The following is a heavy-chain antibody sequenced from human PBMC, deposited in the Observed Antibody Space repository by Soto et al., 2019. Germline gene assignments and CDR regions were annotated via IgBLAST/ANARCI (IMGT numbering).Heavy chain of an antibody. V-gene: IGHV1-8*01. CDR2: MNPNSGNA. CDR1: GYTFTSYD. Sequence: ASVKVSCKASGYTFTSYDINWVRQATGQGLEWMGWMNPNSGNAGYAQKFQGRVTMTRNTSISTAYMELSSLRSEDTAVYYCARVNYDILTGLWAFEIWGQGTMVTVSS. J-gene: IGHJ3*02. D-gene: IGHD3-9*01. CDR3: ARVNYDILTGLWAFEI.